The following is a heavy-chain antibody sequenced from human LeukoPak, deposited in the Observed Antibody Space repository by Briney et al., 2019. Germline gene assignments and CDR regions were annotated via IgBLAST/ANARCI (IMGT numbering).Heavy chain of an antibody. Sequence: PGRSLRPSCPASGFTFDDYGMNWVRQAPGNGLEWDSGINWDGGSRSYADSVKGRLTISRDNAKNSLYLQMNSLRAEDTGLYYCARGAAVAAEYCYGMDVWGQGTTVTVSS. V-gene: IGHV3-20*04. J-gene: IGHJ6*02. CDR1: GFTFDDYG. CDR3: ARGAAVAAEYCYGMDV. CDR2: INWDGGSR. D-gene: IGHD6-19*01.